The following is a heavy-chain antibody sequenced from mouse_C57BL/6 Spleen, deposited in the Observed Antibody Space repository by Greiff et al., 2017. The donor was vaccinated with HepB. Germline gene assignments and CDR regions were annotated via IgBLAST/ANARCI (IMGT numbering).Heavy chain of an antibody. J-gene: IGHJ3*01. CDR3: ARDGYGYDAWFAY. Sequence: DVKLVESGGGLVKPGGSLKLSCAASGFTFSSYAMSWVRQTPEKRLEWVATISDGGSYTYYPDNVKGRFTISRDNAKNNLYLQMSHLNSEDTAMYYCARDGYGYDAWFAYWGQGTLVTVSA. CDR2: ISDGGSYT. D-gene: IGHD2-2*01. CDR1: GFTFSSYA. V-gene: IGHV5-4*01.